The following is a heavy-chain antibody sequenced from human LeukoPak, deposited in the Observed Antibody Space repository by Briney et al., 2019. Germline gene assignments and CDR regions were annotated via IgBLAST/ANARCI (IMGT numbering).Heavy chain of an antibody. CDR2: INHSGSP. CDR3: ARGVTTYYYYYGMDV. D-gene: IGHD4-17*01. Sequence: PSETLSLTCAVYGGSFSGYYWSWIRQPPGKGLEWIGEINHSGSPNYNPSLKSRVTISVDTSKNQFSLKLSSVTAADTAVYYCARGVTTYYYYYGMDVWGQGTTVTVSS. CDR1: GGSFSGYY. V-gene: IGHV4-34*01. J-gene: IGHJ6*02.